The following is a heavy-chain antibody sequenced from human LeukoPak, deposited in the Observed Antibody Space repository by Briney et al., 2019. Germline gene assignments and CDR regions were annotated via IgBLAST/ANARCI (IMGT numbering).Heavy chain of an antibody. D-gene: IGHD3-10*01. CDR1: GGTFSSYA. CDR2: IIPIFGTT. V-gene: IGHV1-69*06. J-gene: IGHJ6*03. CDR3: ARPRFPYYRLSGADYQYMDV. Sequence: SVKVSCKASGGTFSSYAISWVRQAPGQGLEWMGGIIPIFGTTNHAQKFQGRVRITADKSTSTAYMELSSLRSEDTAVYYCARPRFPYYRLSGADYQYMDVWGKGTTVTVSS.